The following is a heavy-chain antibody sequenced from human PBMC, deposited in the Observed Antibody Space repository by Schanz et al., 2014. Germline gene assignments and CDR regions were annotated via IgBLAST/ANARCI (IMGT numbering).Heavy chain of an antibody. CDR3: AGDWASGRYYSDY. Sequence: VQLVESGGGLIQPGGSLRLSCAASGFTVSSNYMSWVRQAAGKGLEWVAAITYDGSNKYYAESVKGRFAISRDNSKDTLYLQMNSLRTEDTAVYYCAGDWASGRYYSDYWGQGTLVTVSS. V-gene: IGHV3-30*09. CDR1: GFTVSSNY. J-gene: IGHJ4*02. CDR2: ITYDGSNK. D-gene: IGHD1-26*01.